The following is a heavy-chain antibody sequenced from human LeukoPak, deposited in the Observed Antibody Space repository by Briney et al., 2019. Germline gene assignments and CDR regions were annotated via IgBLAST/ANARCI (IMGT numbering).Heavy chain of an antibody. V-gene: IGHV1-46*01. CDR3: ARDPDGYKANPPADY. CDR2: INPSGGST. J-gene: IGHJ4*02. CDR1: GYTFTSYY. D-gene: IGHD5-24*01. Sequence: ASVKVSCKASGYTFTSYYMHWVRQAPGQGLEWMGIINPSGGSTSYAQKFQGRVTMTRDMSTSTVYMELSSLGSEDTAVYYCARDPDGYKANPPADYWGQGTLVTVSS.